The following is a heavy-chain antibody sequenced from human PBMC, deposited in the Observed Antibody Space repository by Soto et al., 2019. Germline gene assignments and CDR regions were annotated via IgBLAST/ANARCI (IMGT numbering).Heavy chain of an antibody. V-gene: IGHV1-3*01. CDR3: ARDHMLTFGGVLVIRPFDY. D-gene: IGHD3-16*02. Sequence: QVQLVQSGAEVKKPGASVKVSCKASGYTFTSYAMHWVRQAPGQRLEWMGWINAGNGNTKYSQKFQGRVTITRDTSASTAYMELSSLRSEDTAVYYCARDHMLTFGGVLVIRPFDYWGQGTLVTVSS. CDR1: GYTFTSYA. J-gene: IGHJ4*02. CDR2: INAGNGNT.